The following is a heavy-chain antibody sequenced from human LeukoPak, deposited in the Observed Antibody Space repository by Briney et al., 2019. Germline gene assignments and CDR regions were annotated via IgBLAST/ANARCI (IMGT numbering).Heavy chain of an antibody. CDR1: GFTVNSYY. J-gene: IGHJ4*02. Sequence: PGGSLRLSCAVSGFTVNSYYSTWVRQAPGKGLEWVSIIHSDGTTYYADSVKGRFTMSRDISRNTVYLQMNSLRAEDTAVYNCARVKWGSFDVWGQGILVTVYS. D-gene: IGHD3-16*01. CDR2: IHSDGTT. V-gene: IGHV3-66*01. CDR3: ARVKWGSFDV.